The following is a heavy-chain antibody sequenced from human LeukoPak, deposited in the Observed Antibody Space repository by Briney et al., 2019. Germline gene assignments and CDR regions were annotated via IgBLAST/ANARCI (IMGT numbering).Heavy chain of an antibody. CDR3: ATGITMIRAEYFQH. V-gene: IGHV4-34*01. CDR1: GGSFSGYY. CDR2: INHSGST. Sequence: SETLSLTCAVYGGSFSGYYWSWIRQPPGKGLEWIGEINHSGSTNYNPSLKSRVTISVDRSKNQFSLKLSSVTAADTAVYYCATGITMIRAEYFQHWGQGTLVTVSS. D-gene: IGHD3-10*01. J-gene: IGHJ1*01.